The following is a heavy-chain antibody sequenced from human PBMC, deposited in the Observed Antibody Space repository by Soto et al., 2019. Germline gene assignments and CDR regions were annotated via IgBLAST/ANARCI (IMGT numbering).Heavy chain of an antibody. Sequence: PSETLSLTCPVSGGSIRSGDYYWSWIRQPPGKGLEWIGYIYYSGSTYYNPSLKSRVTISVDTSKNQFSLKLSSVTAADTAVYYCARVAGYDSSGELDYWGQGTLVTVSS. V-gene: IGHV4-30-4*01. CDR3: ARVAGYDSSGELDY. CDR1: GGSIRSGDYY. J-gene: IGHJ4*02. CDR2: IYYSGST. D-gene: IGHD3-22*01.